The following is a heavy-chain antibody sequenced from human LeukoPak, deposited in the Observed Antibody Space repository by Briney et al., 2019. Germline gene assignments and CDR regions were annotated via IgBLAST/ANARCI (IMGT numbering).Heavy chain of an antibody. V-gene: IGHV3-64D*09. CDR1: GFTFSSYA. D-gene: IGHD3-16*01. CDR3: VTSPERHDYSFDY. CDR2: ISSNGGST. Sequence: PGGSLRLSCSASGFTFSSYAMHWVRQAPGKGLEYVSAISSNGGSTYYADSVKGRFTISRDNSKNTLYLQMSSLRAEDTAVHYCVTSPERHDYSFDYWGQGTLVTVSS. J-gene: IGHJ4*02.